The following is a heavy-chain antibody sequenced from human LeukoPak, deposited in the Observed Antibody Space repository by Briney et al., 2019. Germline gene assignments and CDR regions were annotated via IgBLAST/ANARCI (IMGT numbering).Heavy chain of an antibody. CDR2: IIPIFGTA. CDR1: GGTFSSYA. CDR3: ATGLVGATNYYYGMDV. Sequence: ASVKVSCKASGGTFSSYAISWVRQAPGQGLEWMGGIIPIFGTANYAQKFQGRVMITADESTSTAYMELSSLRSEDTAVYYCATGLVGATNYYYGMDVWGQGTTVTVSS. J-gene: IGHJ6*02. D-gene: IGHD1-26*01. V-gene: IGHV1-69*13.